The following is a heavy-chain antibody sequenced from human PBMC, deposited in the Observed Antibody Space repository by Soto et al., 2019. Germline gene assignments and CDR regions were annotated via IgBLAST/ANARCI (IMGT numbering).Heavy chain of an antibody. V-gene: IGHV3-9*01. CDR3: AKGVYYYYYMDV. J-gene: IGHJ6*03. CDR2: ISWNSGSI. CDR1: GFTFDDYA. Sequence: EVQLVESGGGLVQPGRSLRLSCAASGFTFDDYAMHWVRQAPGKGLEWVSGISWNSGSIGYADSVKGRFTISRDNAKNSLYLQMNSLRAEDTALYYCAKGVYYYYYMDVCGKGTTVTVSS.